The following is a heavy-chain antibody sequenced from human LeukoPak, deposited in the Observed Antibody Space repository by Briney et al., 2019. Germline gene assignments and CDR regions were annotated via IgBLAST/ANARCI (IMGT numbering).Heavy chain of an antibody. J-gene: IGHJ6*03. CDR1: GGTFSSYA. CDR2: IIPIFGTA. Sequence: ASVKVSCKASGGTFSSYAISWVRQAPGQGLEWMGGIIPIFGTANYAQKFQGRVTITTDESTSTAYMELSSLRSEDTAVYYCARSSARTGAGRYYYYMDVWGKGTTVTVSS. V-gene: IGHV1-69*05. CDR3: ARSSARTGAGRYYYYMDV. D-gene: IGHD2-8*02.